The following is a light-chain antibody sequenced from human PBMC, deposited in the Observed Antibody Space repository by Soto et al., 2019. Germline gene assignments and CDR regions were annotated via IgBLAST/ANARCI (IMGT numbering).Light chain of an antibody. J-gene: IGKJ4*01. CDR3: QQFGSFTLT. V-gene: IGKV3-20*01. CDR1: QSVRNNY. CDR2: DAS. Sequence: EILFTQCPGTLSLSPGERATLSCRASQSVRNNYLAWYQQKPGQAPRLFIYDASSRETGIPDRFSGGGSGTDSTLTISRLEPEDVAVDYCQQFGSFTLTFGGGTQVDIK.